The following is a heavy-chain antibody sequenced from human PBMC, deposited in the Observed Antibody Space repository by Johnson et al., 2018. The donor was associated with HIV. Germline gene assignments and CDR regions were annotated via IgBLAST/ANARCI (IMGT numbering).Heavy chain of an antibody. CDR1: GFTFSSYA. Sequence: QVQLVESGGGVVQPGRSLRLSCAASGFTFSSYAMHWVRQAPGKGLEWVAVISYDGSNKYYADSVKGRFTISRDNSKNTLYLQMNSLRAEDTAVYSCASPYYYDSSGSPRYAFDIWGQGTMVTVSS. CDR3: ASPYYYDSSGSPRYAFDI. D-gene: IGHD3-22*01. CDR2: ISYDGSNK. V-gene: IGHV3-30-3*01. J-gene: IGHJ3*02.